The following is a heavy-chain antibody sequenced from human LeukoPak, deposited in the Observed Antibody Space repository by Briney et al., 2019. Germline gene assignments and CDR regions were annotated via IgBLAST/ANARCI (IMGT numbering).Heavy chain of an antibody. Sequence: SETLSLTCTVSGGSISSSSYYWGWLRQPPGKGLEWIGSIYYSGSTYYNPSLKSRVTISVDTSKNQFSLKLSSVTAADTAVYYCARLPNYYDSSGYYPRDWYFDLWGRGTLVTVSS. V-gene: IGHV4-39*01. CDR2: IYYSGST. CDR3: ARLPNYYDSSGYYPRDWYFDL. J-gene: IGHJ2*01. D-gene: IGHD3-22*01. CDR1: GGSISSSSYY.